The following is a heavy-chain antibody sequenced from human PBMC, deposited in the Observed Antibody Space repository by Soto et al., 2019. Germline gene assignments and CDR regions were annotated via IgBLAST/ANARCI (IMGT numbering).Heavy chain of an antibody. V-gene: IGHV4-59*08. CDR2: IYYSGST. CDR1: GGSISSYY. Sequence: SETLSLTCTVSGGSISSYYWSWIRQPPGKGLEWIGYIYYSGSTNYNPSLKSRVTISVDTSKNQFSLKLSSVTAADTAVYYCARVVIYYDSSGPFDYWGQGTLVTVS. J-gene: IGHJ4*02. D-gene: IGHD3-22*01. CDR3: ARVVIYYDSSGPFDY.